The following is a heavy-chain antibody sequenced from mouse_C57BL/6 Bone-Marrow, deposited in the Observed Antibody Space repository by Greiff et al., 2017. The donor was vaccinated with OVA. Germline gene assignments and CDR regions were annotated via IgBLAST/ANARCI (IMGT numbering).Heavy chain of an antibody. CDR3: GRDDDYIFEY. D-gene: IGHD2-3*01. Sequence: QVQLQQSGAEVVRPGASVKLSCKASGYTFTDHYINWVKQRPGQGLEWIARIYPGSGNTYYNEKFKGKATLTAEKSSNTAYMQLSSLTSEDSAVYFSGRDDDYIFEYWGRGTTLTVTS. V-gene: IGHV1-76*01. J-gene: IGHJ2*01. CDR2: IYPGSGNT. CDR1: GYTFTDHY.